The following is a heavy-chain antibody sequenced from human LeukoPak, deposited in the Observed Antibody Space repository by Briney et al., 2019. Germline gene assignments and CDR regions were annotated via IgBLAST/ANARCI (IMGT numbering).Heavy chain of an antibody. V-gene: IGHV4-59*01. CDR3: ARVHHPTVTNFAFDI. CDR1: GGSISSYY. J-gene: IGHJ3*02. Sequence: PSETLSLTCTVSGGSISSYYWSWIRQPPGKGLEWIGYIYYSGSTNYNPSLKSRVTISADTSKNQFSLKLSSVTAADTAVYYCARVHHPTVTNFAFDIWGQGTMVTVSS. D-gene: IGHD4-17*01. CDR2: IYYSGST.